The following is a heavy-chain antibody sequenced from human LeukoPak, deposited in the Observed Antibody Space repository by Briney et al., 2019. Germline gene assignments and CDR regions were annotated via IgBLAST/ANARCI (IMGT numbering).Heavy chain of an antibody. Sequence: GGSLRLSCAASGFTFSSYSMNWVRQPPGKGLEWISYISSSSNTIYYADSVKGRFTISRDNAKNSLYLQMNSLRAEDTAVYYCATGVDYHSSWHEYFQHWGQGTLVTVSS. V-gene: IGHV3-48*04. D-gene: IGHD6-13*01. CDR1: GFTFSSYS. J-gene: IGHJ1*01. CDR2: ISSSSNTI. CDR3: ATGVDYHSSWHEYFQH.